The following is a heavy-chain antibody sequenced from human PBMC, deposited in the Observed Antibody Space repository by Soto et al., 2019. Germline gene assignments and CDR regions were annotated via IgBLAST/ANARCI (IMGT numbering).Heavy chain of an antibody. Sequence: QVQLVQSGAEVRKPGSSVKVSCKASGATFSTYTISWVRQALGQGLEWMGRIIPSLDIPNYARKFQGRVTINADKSTSTVYMELSSLRSDDTAVYYCARDAPGSGFYGMDVWGQGTTVTVSS. V-gene: IGHV1-69*08. CDR1: GATFSTYT. D-gene: IGHD3-10*01. CDR3: ARDAPGSGFYGMDV. CDR2: IIPSLDIP. J-gene: IGHJ6*02.